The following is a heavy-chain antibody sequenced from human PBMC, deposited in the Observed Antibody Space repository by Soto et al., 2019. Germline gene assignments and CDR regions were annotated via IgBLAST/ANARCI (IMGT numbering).Heavy chain of an antibody. CDR3: ARARMVYADNWFDP. CDR1: GGSISSGDYY. CDR2: IYYSGST. D-gene: IGHD2-8*01. V-gene: IGHV4-30-4*01. Sequence: SETLSLTCTVSGGSISSGDYYWSWIRRPPGKGLEWIGYIYYSGSTYYNPSLKSRVTISVDTSKNQFSLKLSSVTAADTAVYYCARARMVYADNWFDPWGQGTLVTVS. J-gene: IGHJ5*02.